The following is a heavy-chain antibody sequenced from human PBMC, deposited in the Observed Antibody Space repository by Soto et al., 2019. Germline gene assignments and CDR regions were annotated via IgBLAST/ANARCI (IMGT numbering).Heavy chain of an antibody. CDR1: GGSISGGGYY. Sequence: QVQLQQSGPGLVKPSQTLSLTCTVSGGSISGGGYYWSWIRQHPGKGLEWIGYIYYSGSTYYNPSLKSRVIISLDTSKNQFSLKLSSVTAADTAVYYCARGTEAAFYNYGMEVWGQGTTVTVSS. J-gene: IGHJ6*02. CDR2: IYYSGST. V-gene: IGHV4-31*03. CDR3: ARGTEAAFYNYGMEV. D-gene: IGHD1-1*01.